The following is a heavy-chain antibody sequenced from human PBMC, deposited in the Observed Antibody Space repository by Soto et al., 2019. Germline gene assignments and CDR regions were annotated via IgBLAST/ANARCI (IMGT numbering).Heavy chain of an antibody. J-gene: IGHJ4*02. D-gene: IGHD1-20*01. V-gene: IGHV4-38-2*01. Sequence: TSENLSLTCAVSDYSISTGYHWGWIRQPPGKGLEWIGTIYYSGRSYYNPSLKSRVTMSADTSKNQFSLNLSSVTAADTAVYYCARTDAITGISAYYFDYWGPGTLVTVSS. CDR1: DYSISTGYH. CDR2: IYYSGRS. CDR3: ARTDAITGISAYYFDY.